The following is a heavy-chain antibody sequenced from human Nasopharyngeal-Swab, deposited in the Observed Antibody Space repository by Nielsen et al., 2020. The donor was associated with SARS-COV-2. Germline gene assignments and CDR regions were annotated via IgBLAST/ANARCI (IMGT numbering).Heavy chain of an antibody. Sequence: WIRQPPGKGLEWIGSISYSGRTSSHPSLKSRVPISVDTSKNQFSLKLSSVTAADTAVYYCARLRNYDSSGYSTYYFDYWGQGTLVTVSS. V-gene: IGHV4-39*07. J-gene: IGHJ4*02. D-gene: IGHD3-22*01. CDR3: ARLRNYDSSGYSTYYFDY. CDR2: ISYSGRT.